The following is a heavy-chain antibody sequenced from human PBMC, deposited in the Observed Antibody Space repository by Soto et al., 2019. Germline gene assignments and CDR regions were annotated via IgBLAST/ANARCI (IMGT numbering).Heavy chain of an antibody. CDR2: TTAYNGNT. V-gene: IGHV1-18*01. CDR3: AREGPNHRLS. J-gene: IGHJ4*02. CDR1: GYSFTSYG. Sequence: QVQLVQSGGEVKKPGASVKVSCKASGYSFTSYGFSWVRQAPGQGLEWMGWTTAYNGNTHYAQKLQGRVTLTTDTSTNTAYMELRSLRSDDTAVYYCAREGPNHRLSWGQGTLVTVSS. D-gene: IGHD3-16*02.